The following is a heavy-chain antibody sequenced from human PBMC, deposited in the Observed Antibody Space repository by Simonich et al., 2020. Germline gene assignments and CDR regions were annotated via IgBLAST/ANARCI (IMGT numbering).Heavy chain of an antibody. CDR3: ARDSSYYAFDI. CDR1: GFTFSSYR. D-gene: IGHD5-12*01. CDR2: ISSSSRTI. Sequence: EVQLVESGGGLVQPGGSLRLSCAASGFTFSSYRMNWVRQGPGKGLELVSYISSSSRTIYYADSVKGRFTISRDNAKNSLYLQMNSLRAEDTAVYYCARDSSYYAFDIWGQGTMVTVSS. V-gene: IGHV3-48*01. J-gene: IGHJ3*02.